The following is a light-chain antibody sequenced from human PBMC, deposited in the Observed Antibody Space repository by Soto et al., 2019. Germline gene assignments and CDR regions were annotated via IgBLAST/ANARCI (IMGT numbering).Light chain of an antibody. V-gene: IGKV3-20*01. J-gene: IGKJ5*01. CDR3: QQYGSSLFT. Sequence: EIVLTQSPGTLSLSPGERATLSCRASTSVSSGYLAWYQQKPGQAPRLLIYGASSRATGIPDRFSGSGSGTDFTLTISRLEPEDFAVYYCQQYGSSLFTFGQGTRLEIK. CDR2: GAS. CDR1: TSVSSGY.